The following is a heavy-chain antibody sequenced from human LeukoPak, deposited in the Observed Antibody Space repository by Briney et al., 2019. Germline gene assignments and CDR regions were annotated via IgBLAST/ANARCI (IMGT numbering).Heavy chain of an antibody. CDR1: RFNFSSYS. D-gene: IGHD3-10*01. J-gene: IGHJ4*02. V-gene: IGHV3-21*01. Sequence: GGSLRLSCAASRFNFSSYSMNWVRQAPGKGVEWDSSISSSSSYIYYAHSVKGRFTISKDNANNSLYLQMNSLRAEDTAVCYCAMRTGGSGSYFFDYWGQGTLVTVSS. CDR2: ISSSSSYI. CDR3: AMRTGGSGSYFFDY.